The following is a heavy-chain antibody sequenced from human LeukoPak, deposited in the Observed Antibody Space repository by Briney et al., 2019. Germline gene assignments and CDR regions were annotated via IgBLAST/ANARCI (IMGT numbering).Heavy chain of an antibody. CDR3: ARSKDSSGWTLYL. J-gene: IGHJ4*02. Sequence: GASVKVSCKASGYTLTGYYMHWVRQAPGQGLEWMGRINPNSGGTNYAQKFQGRVTMTRDTSISTAYMELSRLRCDDTAVYYCARSKDSSGWTLYLWGQGTLVTVSS. CDR1: GYTLTGYY. D-gene: IGHD6-19*01. V-gene: IGHV1-2*06. CDR2: INPNSGGT.